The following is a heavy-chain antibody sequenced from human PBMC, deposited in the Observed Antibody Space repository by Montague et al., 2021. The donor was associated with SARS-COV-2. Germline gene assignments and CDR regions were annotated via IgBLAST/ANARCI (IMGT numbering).Heavy chain of an antibody. CDR1: GFTFSSYG. J-gene: IGHJ6*02. CDR2: ISYDGSNK. Sequence: SLRLSCAASGFTFSSYGMHWVRQAPGKGLEWVAVISYDGSNKYYADSVKGRFTISRDNSKNTLYLQMNSLRAEDTAVYYCAKELVPWTGSPYYYYYGMDVWGQGTTVTVSS. CDR3: AKELVPWTGSPYYYYYGMDV. D-gene: IGHD3/OR15-3a*01. V-gene: IGHV3-30*18.